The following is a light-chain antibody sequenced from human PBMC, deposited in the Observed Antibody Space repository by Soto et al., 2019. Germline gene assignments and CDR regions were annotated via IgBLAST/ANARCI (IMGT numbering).Light chain of an antibody. CDR2: VAS. V-gene: IGKV3-20*01. J-gene: IGKJ3*01. CDR3: QQYGSPPLT. CDR1: QRVSSNY. Sequence: EIVLTQSPGTLSLSPGERATLSCRASQRVSSNYLAWYQQKPGQAPRLLIYVASSRATGIPDRFSGSGSGTDFTLTISRLEPEDFAVYYFQQYGSPPLTFGPGTKGDVK.